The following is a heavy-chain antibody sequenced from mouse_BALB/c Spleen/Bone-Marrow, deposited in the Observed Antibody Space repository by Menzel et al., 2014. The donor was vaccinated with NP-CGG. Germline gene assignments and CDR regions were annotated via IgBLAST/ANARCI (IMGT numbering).Heavy chain of an antibody. J-gene: IGHJ2*01. V-gene: IGHV1-80*01. Sequence: VQLQQSGAKLVRPGSSVKISCEASGYAFSVYWMNWVKQRPGQGLEWIGQIYPGDGDTNYNGKFKGRATLTADKSSNTAYMQLSSLTSEDSAVYFCARGGISVDYWGQGTTLTVSS. CDR2: IYPGDGDT. CDR3: ARGGISVDY. CDR1: GYAFSVYW.